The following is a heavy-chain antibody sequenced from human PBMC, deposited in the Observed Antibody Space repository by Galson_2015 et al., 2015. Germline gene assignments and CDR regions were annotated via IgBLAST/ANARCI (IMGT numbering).Heavy chain of an antibody. V-gene: IGHV4-59*08. CDR2: IYYSGST. J-gene: IGHJ6*03. D-gene: IGHD3-10*01. CDR3: ASQSITMVRGVPLSSYYYTDV. CDR1: GGSISSYY. Sequence: ETLSLTCTVSGGSISSYYWSWVRQPPGKGLEWIGYIYYSGSTNYNPSLKSRVTISVDTSKNQFSLKLSSVTAADTAVYYCASQSITMVRGVPLSSYYYTDVWGKGTTVTVSS.